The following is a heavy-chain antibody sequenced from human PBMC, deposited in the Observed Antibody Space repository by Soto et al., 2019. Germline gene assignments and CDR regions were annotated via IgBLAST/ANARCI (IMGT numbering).Heavy chain of an antibody. CDR2: ISGIGGNT. Sequence: EVQLLESGGGLVQPGGSLRLSCAASGFTFSSYAMNWVRQAPGKGLEWVSAISGIGGNTYYADSVKGRFTISRDNSKNTLSLQMNSLRADDTAIYYCAKVGPLGRRLGAFDIWGQGKLVTVSS. CDR3: AKVGPLGRRLGAFDI. CDR1: GFTFSSYA. D-gene: IGHD6-19*01. V-gene: IGHV3-23*01. J-gene: IGHJ3*02.